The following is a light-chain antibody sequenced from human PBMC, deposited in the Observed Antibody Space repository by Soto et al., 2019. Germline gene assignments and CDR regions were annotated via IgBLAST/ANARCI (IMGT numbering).Light chain of an antibody. V-gene: IGKV3-15*01. CDR1: QSVNSN. CDR3: QQYNNWPPTYT. J-gene: IGKJ2*01. Sequence: EIVMTQSPATLSVSPGERATLSCRASQSVNSNLAWYQQKPGQAPRLLIYDASTRATGIPARFSGSGSGTEFSRTISSLQSEDFAVYYCQQYNNWPPTYTFGQGTKLEIK. CDR2: DAS.